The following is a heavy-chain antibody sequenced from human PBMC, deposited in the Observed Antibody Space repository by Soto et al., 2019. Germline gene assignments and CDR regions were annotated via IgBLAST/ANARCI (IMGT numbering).Heavy chain of an antibody. J-gene: IGHJ4*02. D-gene: IGHD6-19*01. CDR1: GFTFDDYA. V-gene: IGHV3-9*01. CDR2: ISWNSGSI. Sequence: PGCSLRLSCAASGFTFDDYAMHWVRQAPGKGLEWVSGISWNSGSIDYADSVKGRFTISRDNAKNSLYLQMNSLRGEDTALYYCVRGSSGWSYWGQGTLVTVSS. CDR3: VRGSSGWSY.